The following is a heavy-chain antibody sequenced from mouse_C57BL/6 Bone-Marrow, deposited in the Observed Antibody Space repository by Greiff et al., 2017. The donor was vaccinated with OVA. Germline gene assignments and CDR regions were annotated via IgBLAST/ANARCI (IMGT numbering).Heavy chain of an antibody. D-gene: IGHD1-1*01. CDR3: ASSGPPHGSSYD. J-gene: IGHJ2*01. CDR2: IYPGSGST. CDR1: GYTFTSYW. Sequence: QVQLQQPGAELVKPGASVKMSCKASGYTFTSYWITWVKQRPGQGLEWIGDIYPGSGSTNYNEKFKSKATLTVDTSSSTAYMQLSSLTSEDSAVYYCASSGPPHGSSYDWGQGTTLTVSS. V-gene: IGHV1-55*01.